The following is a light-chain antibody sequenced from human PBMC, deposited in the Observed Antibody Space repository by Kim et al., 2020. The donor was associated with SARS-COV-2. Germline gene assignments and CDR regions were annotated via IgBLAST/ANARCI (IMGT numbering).Light chain of an antibody. CDR3: QKYNNAPWT. CDR2: AAS. CDR1: QDIAKS. J-gene: IGKJ1*01. Sequence: ASVGDRVTITCRASQDIAKSLAWYQQKPGKVPQVLIYAASTLQAGVPSRFSGSGSGTEFTLTIGSLQTEDVATYYCQKYNNAPWTFGPGTKVDIK. V-gene: IGKV1-27*01.